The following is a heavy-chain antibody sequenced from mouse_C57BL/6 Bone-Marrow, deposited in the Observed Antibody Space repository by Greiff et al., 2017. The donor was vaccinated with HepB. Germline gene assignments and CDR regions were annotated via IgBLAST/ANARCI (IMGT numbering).Heavy chain of an antibody. CDR1: GYTFTSYW. J-gene: IGHJ1*03. CDR3: ARPDWYFDV. V-gene: IGHV1-59*01. CDR2: IDPSDSYT. Sequence: QVQLQQPGAELVRPGTSVKLSCKASGYTFTSYWMHWVKQRPGQGLEWIGVIDPSDSYTNYNQKFKGKATLTVDTSSSTAYMQLSSLTSEDSAVYYCARPDWYFDVWGTGTTVTVSS.